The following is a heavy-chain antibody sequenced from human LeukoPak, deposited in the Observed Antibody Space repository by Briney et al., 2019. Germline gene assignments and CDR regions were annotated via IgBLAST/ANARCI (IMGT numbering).Heavy chain of an antibody. D-gene: IGHD6-13*01. V-gene: IGHV3-33*01. J-gene: IGHJ4*02. CDR3: ARDFGGSSWYYFDY. CDR1: GFTFRRYG. Sequence: GGSLRLSCAASGFTFRRYGIHWVRQAPGKGLEWVAVIWYDASNKYYADSVKGRSTISRDNSKNTVYLEMNSLRAEDTAVYYCARDFGGSSWYYFDYWGQGTLVTVSS. CDR2: IWYDASNK.